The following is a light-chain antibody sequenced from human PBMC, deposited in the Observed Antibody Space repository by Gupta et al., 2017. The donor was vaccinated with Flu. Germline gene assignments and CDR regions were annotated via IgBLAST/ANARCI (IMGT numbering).Light chain of an antibody. Sequence: SYELTHPPSVSVSPGQTASVPCSGDNLGNKYVCWYQQKPGQSPVLVIHLDNKRPSGIPERFSGSNSGNTATLTISGTQPVDEADYFCQAWDGSAYVFGPGTRVAVL. J-gene: IGLJ1*01. CDR1: NLGNKY. CDR3: QAWDGSAYV. V-gene: IGLV3-1*01. CDR2: LDN.